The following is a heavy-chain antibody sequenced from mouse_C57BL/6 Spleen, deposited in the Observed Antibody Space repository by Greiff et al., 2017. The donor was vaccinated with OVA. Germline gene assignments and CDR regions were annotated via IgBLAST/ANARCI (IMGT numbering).Heavy chain of an antibody. Sequence: VQLQQSGAELVRPGPSVKMSCKASGYTFTNYWIGWAKQRPGHGLEWIGDIYPGGGYTNYNEKFKGKATLTADKSSSTAYMQFSSLTSEDSAIYYCARSGGSSPPYAMDYWGQGTSVTVSS. CDR3: ARSGGSSPPYAMDY. V-gene: IGHV1-63*01. D-gene: IGHD1-1*01. CDR1: GYTFTNYW. J-gene: IGHJ4*01. CDR2: IYPGGGYT.